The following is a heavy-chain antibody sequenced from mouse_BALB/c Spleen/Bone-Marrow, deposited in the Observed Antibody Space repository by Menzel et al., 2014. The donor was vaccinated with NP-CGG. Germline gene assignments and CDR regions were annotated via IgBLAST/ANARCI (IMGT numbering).Heavy chain of an antibody. CDR3: ARDWDGYYLDY. CDR1: GYSITSGYY. V-gene: IGHV3-6*02. CDR2: ISYDGSN. D-gene: IGHD2-3*01. J-gene: IGHJ2*01. Sequence: EESGPGLVKPSQSLSLTCSVTGYSITSGYYWNWIRQFPGNKLEWMGYISYDGSNNYDPSLKNRISITRDTSKNQFFLKLNSVTTEDTATYYCARDWDGYYLDYWGQGTTLTVSS.